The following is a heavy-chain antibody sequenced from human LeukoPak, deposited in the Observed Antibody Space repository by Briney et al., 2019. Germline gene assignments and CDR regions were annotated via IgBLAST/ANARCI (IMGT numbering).Heavy chain of an antibody. D-gene: IGHD1-26*01. V-gene: IGHV3-72*01. Sequence: GGSLRLSCAASGFTFSDHYIDWVRQAPGKGLEWVGRARDKANSYTTEYAASVKGRFTFSRDDSKNSVYLQMNSLKIEDTAVYYCTGVQRIVGATILDYWGQGTLVIVSS. CDR1: GFTFSDHY. J-gene: IGHJ4*02. CDR2: ARDKANSYTT. CDR3: TGVQRIVGATILDY.